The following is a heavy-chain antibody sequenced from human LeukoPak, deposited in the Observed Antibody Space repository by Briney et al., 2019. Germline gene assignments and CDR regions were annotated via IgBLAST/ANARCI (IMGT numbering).Heavy chain of an antibody. V-gene: IGHV3-23*01. J-gene: IGHJ4*02. Sequence: PGGSLRLSCAASGFTSSSYAMSWVRQAPGKGLEWVSAISGSGGSTYYADSVKGRFTISRDNSKNTLYLQMNSLRAEGTAVYYCAMGRVWHFDYWGQGTLVTVSS. CDR2: ISGSGGST. D-gene: IGHD3-16*01. CDR3: AMGRVWHFDY. CDR1: GFTSSSYA.